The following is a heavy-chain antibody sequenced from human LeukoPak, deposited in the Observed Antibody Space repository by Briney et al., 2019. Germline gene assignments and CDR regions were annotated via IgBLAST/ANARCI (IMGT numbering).Heavy chain of an antibody. Sequence: SETLSLTCAVYGGSFSGYYWSWIRQPPGKGLEWIGEINHSGSTNYNPSLKSRVTISVDTSKNQFSLKLSSVTAADTAVYYCARGGALYWSARNYMDVWGKGTTVTVSS. D-gene: IGHD1-1*01. V-gene: IGHV4-34*01. CDR3: ARGGALYWSARNYMDV. CDR2: INHSGST. CDR1: GGSFSGYY. J-gene: IGHJ6*03.